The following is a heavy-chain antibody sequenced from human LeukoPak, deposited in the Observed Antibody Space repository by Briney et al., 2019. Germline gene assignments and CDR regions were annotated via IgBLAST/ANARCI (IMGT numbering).Heavy chain of an antibody. CDR1: GFTFSDYY. J-gene: IGHJ4*02. D-gene: IGHD5-18*01. V-gene: IGHV3-11*04. CDR3: ARVKDTAMALLDY. Sequence: GGSLRLSCAASGFTFSDYYMSWIRQAPGKGLEWVSYISSSGSTIYYADSVKGRFTISRDNAKNSLYLQMNSLRAEDTAVYYCARVKDTAMALLDYWGQGTLVTVSP. CDR2: ISSSGSTI.